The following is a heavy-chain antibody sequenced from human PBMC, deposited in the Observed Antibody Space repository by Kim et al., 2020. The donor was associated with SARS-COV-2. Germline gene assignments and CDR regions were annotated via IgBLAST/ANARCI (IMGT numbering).Heavy chain of an antibody. D-gene: IGHD6-6*01. CDR3: TRGGVQLVAYVLDQ. CDR2: INGDGTTT. J-gene: IGHJ4*02. Sequence: GGSRRLSCAVSGFTFSSYWMHWVRQAPGKGLVWVSRINGDGTTTTYADSVKGRFTISRDNAKNTLFLQVNSLSADDTAVYYCTRGGVQLVAYVLDQWGQGTLVTVSS. CDR1: GFTFSSYW. V-gene: IGHV3-74*01.